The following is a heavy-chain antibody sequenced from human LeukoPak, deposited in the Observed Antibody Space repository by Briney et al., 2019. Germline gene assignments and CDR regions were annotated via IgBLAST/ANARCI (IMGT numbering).Heavy chain of an antibody. D-gene: IGHD1-26*01. CDR1: GFIVSSNY. CDR2: IYSGGST. Sequence: GGSLRLSCAASGFIVSSNYMSWVRQAPGKGLEWVSVIYSGGSTYYADSVKGRFTISRDNSKNTLYLQMNSLRAEDTAVYYCAKDRVVGATFPHWGQGTLVTVSS. J-gene: IGHJ4*02. CDR3: AKDRVVGATFPH. V-gene: IGHV3-53*01.